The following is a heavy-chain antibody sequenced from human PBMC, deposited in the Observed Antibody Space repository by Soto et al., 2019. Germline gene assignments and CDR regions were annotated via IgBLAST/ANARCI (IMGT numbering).Heavy chain of an antibody. CDR1: GFTFSSYS. Sequence: PGGSLRLSCAASGFTFSSYSMNWVRQAPGKGLEWVSYISSSGSTIYYADSVKGRFTISRDNAKNSLYLQMNSLRAEDTAVYYCARDPREYYFDYWGQGTLVTVSS. V-gene: IGHV3-48*04. J-gene: IGHJ4*02. CDR3: ARDPREYYFDY. CDR2: ISSSGSTI.